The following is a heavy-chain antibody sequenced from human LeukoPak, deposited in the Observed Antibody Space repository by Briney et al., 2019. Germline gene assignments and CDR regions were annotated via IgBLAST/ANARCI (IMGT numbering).Heavy chain of an antibody. J-gene: IGHJ5*02. CDR2: VYDIGST. Sequence: SSETLSLTCTVSGGSIGSHYWTWIRQTPGKGLEWIGYVYDIGSTKYNPSLKSRVTISVDTSKNQFSLKLASLTAADTAVYYCARRPIVGSTGFYFDPWGPGTLVTVSS. V-gene: IGHV4-59*08. D-gene: IGHD1-26*01. CDR1: GGSIGSHY. CDR3: ARRPIVGSTGFYFDP.